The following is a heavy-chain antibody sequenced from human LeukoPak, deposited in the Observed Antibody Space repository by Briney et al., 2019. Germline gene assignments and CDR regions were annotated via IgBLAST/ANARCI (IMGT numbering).Heavy chain of an antibody. CDR2: FLNSGTS. V-gene: IGHV4-59*11. D-gene: IGHD3-16*01. J-gene: IGHJ4*02. CDR1: GGSISGHF. CDR3: TRGAGWLIDY. Sequence: PSETLSLTCTVSGGSISGHFWSWIRQPPGKGLEWIGYFLNSGTSTYNPSLKSRVTISADTSKNQFSLKLNSLTTADTAVYYCTRGAGWLIDYWGQGILVTVSS.